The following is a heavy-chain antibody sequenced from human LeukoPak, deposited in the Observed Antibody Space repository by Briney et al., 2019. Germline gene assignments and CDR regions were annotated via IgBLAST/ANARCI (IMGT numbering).Heavy chain of an antibody. D-gene: IGHD2-15*01. CDR1: GFTFSSYE. V-gene: IGHV3-48*03. CDR2: ISSSDSTI. Sequence: GGSLRLSCAASGFTFSSYEMNWVRQAPGKGLEWVSYISSSDSTIYYADSVKGRFTISRDNSKNTLYLQMNSLRAEDTAVYYCAKDLVVVAATSPFDYWGQGTLVTVSS. CDR3: AKDLVVVAATSPFDY. J-gene: IGHJ4*02.